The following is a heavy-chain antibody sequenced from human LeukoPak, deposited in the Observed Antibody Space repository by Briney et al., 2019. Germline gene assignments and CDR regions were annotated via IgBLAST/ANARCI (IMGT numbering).Heavy chain of an antibody. Sequence: SETLSLTCTVPNGSISSSSSYWGWIREPPGKGLEWIGSISYSGSTYYNPSLKSRVTIYVDTSKNQFSLKLSSVTAADTAVYYCARLVYSSGYYLIFDYWGQGTLVTVSS. CDR3: ARLVYSSGYYLIFDY. CDR2: ISYSGST. CDR1: NGSISSSSSY. V-gene: IGHV4-39*01. J-gene: IGHJ4*02. D-gene: IGHD3-22*01.